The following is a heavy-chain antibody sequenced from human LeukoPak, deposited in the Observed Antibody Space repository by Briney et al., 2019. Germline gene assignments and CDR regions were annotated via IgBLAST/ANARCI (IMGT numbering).Heavy chain of an antibody. CDR3: ARALSNVDCGGDCYSVLADYYFDY. D-gene: IGHD2-21*02. CDR1: GGSVSSGSYY. J-gene: IGHJ4*02. Sequence: SETLSLTCTVSGGSVSSGSYYWSWIRQPPGKGLEWIGYIYYSGSTNYNPSLKSRVTISVDTSKNQFSLKLSSVTAADTAVYYCARALSNVDCGGDCYSVLADYYFDYWGQGTLVTVSS. V-gene: IGHV4-61*01. CDR2: IYYSGST.